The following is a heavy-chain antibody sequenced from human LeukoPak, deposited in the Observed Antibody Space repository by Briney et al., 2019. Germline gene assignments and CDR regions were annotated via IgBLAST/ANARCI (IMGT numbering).Heavy chain of an antibody. CDR1: GFTFSSYG. CDR3: ARRGYCSNTTCYDYYYYYMDV. CDR2: ISTSSSYI. D-gene: IGHD2-2*01. Sequence: PGGSLRLSCAASGFTFSSYGMSWVRQAPGKGLEWVSSISTSSSYIYYADSVKGRFTISRDNAKNSLYLQMNSLRAEDTALYYCARRGYCSNTTCYDYYYYYMDVWGKGTTVTVSS. V-gene: IGHV3-21*04. J-gene: IGHJ6*03.